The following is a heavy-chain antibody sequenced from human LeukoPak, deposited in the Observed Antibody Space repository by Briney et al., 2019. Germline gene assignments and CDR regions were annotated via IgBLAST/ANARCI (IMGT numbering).Heavy chain of an antibody. CDR2: ISSSSSYI. CDR1: GFTFSSYS. D-gene: IGHD3-22*01. V-gene: IGHV3-21*01. CDR3: AREPSYYYDSSGPALSEDGY. Sequence: AGGSLRLSCAASGFTFSSYSMNWVRQAPGKGLEWVSSISSSSSYIYYADSVKGRFTISRDNAKNSLYLQMNSLRAEDTAVYYCAREPSYYYDSSGPALSEDGYWGQGTLVTVSS. J-gene: IGHJ4*02.